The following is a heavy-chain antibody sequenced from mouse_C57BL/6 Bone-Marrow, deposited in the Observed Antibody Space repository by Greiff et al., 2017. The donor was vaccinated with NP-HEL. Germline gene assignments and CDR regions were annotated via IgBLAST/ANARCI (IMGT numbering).Heavy chain of an antibody. D-gene: IGHD1-1*01. Sequence: VQLQESGAELARPGASVKLSCKASGYTFTSYGISWVQQRTGQGLEWIGEINPRSGNTYYNEKFKGKATLTSDKSSSTAYLDLRSLTSEDSAVYFCSSRPVVATRTSGFDYWGQGTTLTVSS. CDR3: SSRPVVATRTSGFDY. CDR2: INPRSGNT. V-gene: IGHV1-81*01. J-gene: IGHJ2*01. CDR1: GYTFTSYG.